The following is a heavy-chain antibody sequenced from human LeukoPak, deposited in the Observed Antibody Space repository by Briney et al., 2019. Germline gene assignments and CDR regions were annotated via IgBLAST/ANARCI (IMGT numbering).Heavy chain of an antibody. Sequence: SETLSLTCTVSGGSISSYYWSWIRQPPGKGLEWIGYIYYSGSTNYNPSLKSRVTISVDTSKNQFSLKLSSVTAADTAVYYCARGPRRLGLWFGEALPQRWGQGTLVTVSS. CDR2: IYYSGST. CDR1: GGSISSYY. CDR3: ARGPRRLGLWFGEALPQR. D-gene: IGHD3-10*01. V-gene: IGHV4-59*12. J-gene: IGHJ4*02.